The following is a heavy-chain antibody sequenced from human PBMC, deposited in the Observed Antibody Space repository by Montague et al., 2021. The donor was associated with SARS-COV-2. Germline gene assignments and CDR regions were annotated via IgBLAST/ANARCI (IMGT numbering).Heavy chain of an antibody. CDR1: GGSLSSSTW. J-gene: IGHJ4*02. V-gene: IGHV4-4*02. Sequence: SETLSLTCSVSGGSLSSSTWWSWVRQSPGKGLEWVGETYLSGFTXYNPSVKSRVTISLDDSRSQFSLRLTSVTAADTAVYFCARGGLGNRGFDYWGQGALVTVSS. CDR3: ARGGLGNRGFDY. CDR2: TYLSGFT. D-gene: IGHD3/OR15-3a*01.